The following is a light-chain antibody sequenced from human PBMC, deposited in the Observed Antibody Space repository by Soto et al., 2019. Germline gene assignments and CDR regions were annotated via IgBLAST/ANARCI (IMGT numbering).Light chain of an antibody. V-gene: IGKV1-6*01. CDR1: QDIRND. CDR2: GAS. J-gene: IGKJ1*01. Sequence: AIQMTQSPSSLSASVGDRVTITCRTSQDIRNDVSWYQQKPGRAPKLLISGASSLQSGVPSRFSGSGSATDFTHTISSLQPEDFATYYCLQDYNYPRTFGQGTKVEIK. CDR3: LQDYNYPRT.